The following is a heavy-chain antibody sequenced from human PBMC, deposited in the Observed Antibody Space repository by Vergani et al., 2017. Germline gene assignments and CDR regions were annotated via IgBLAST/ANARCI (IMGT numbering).Heavy chain of an antibody. J-gene: IGHJ4*02. CDR1: GGTFSSYT. V-gene: IGHV1-69*02. D-gene: IGHD1-7*01. Sequence: QVQLVQSGAEVKKPGSSVKVSCKASGGTFSSYTISWVRQAPGQGLEWMGRIIPILGIANYAQKFQGRFTITADKSTSTAYMELSSLGAEDTAVYYCASHEGITGTTFDYWGQGTLVTVSS. CDR3: ASHEGITGTTFDY. CDR2: IIPILGIA.